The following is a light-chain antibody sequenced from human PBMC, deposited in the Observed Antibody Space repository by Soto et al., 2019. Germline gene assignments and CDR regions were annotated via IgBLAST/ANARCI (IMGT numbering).Light chain of an antibody. CDR1: SSDVGGYNY. V-gene: IGLV2-14*01. CDR3: DSYTSGSSYV. CDR2: DVS. J-gene: IGLJ1*01. Sequence: QSVLTQPASVSGSPGQSITISCTGTSSDVGGYNYVSWYQQHPGKAPKLMIYDVSYRPSGVSDRFSGSKSGNTASLTISGLQSEDDADYYCDSYTSGSSYVFGTGTKVTVL.